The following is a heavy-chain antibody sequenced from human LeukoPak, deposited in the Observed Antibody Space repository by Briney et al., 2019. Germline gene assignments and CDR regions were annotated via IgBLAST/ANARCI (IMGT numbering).Heavy chain of an antibody. J-gene: IGHJ4*02. V-gene: IGHV4-59*08. CDR1: GGSISSYY. CDR3: ASLGGYSSGWAFDY. CDR2: IYYTGST. Sequence: SETLSLTCTVSGGSISSYYWTWIRQPPGKGLEWIAYIYYTGSTNYNPSLKSRVIISLDTSNSQFSLKLNSVTAADTAVYYCASLGGYSSGWAFDYWGQGTLVTVSS. D-gene: IGHD6-19*01.